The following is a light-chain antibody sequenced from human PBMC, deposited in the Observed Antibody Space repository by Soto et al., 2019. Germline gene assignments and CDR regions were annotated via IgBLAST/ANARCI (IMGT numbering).Light chain of an antibody. CDR1: QSINNW. J-gene: IGKJ4*02. V-gene: IGKV1-5*01. Sequence: DIQMTQSPPTLTASVGDRVTITCRASQSINNWLAWYQQKPGQAPKLLIYDGFTLQSGVPQRFSGSGFGTDFPLTLRSLQPDDPAPYYCQQYNRDALMFGGGKKVEIK. CDR3: QQYNRDALM. CDR2: DGF.